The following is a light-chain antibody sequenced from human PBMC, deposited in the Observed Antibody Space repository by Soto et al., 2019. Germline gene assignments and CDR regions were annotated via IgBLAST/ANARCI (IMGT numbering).Light chain of an antibody. J-gene: IGKJ1*01. CDR3: QQYNNWPGT. CDR2: AAS. Sequence: EVLMTQSPATLSVSPGDRATLSCRASQSINSNLAWYQQQPGQAPRLLIYAASTRATAVPDRFSGSGSGTDFTLTISSLQSEDFAVYYCQQYNNWPGTFGQGTKVDIK. CDR1: QSINSN. V-gene: IGKV3-15*01.